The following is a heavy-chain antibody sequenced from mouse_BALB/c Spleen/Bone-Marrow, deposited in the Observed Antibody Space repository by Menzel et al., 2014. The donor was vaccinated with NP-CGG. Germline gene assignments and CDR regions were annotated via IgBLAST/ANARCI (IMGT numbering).Heavy chain of an antibody. D-gene: IGHD2-14*01. V-gene: IGHV5-12*02. CDR3: SIHDYRYYAWFAY. J-gene: IGHJ3*01. CDR1: GFTFSDYY. CDR2: ISNGGGSA. Sequence: EVNVVESGGGLVQPGGSLKLSCATSGFTFSDYYMYWVRQTQEKRLEWVAYISNGGGSAYYPDTVKGRFTISRDNDKNTLYLQMIRLKSDDTSLYYCSIHDYRYYAWFAYWGQGTLVTVSA.